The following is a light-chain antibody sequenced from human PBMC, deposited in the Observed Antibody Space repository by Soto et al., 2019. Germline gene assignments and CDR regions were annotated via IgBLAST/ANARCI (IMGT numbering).Light chain of an antibody. CDR1: SSNIGNNA. J-gene: IGLJ1*01. Sequence: QSVLTQPPSVSEAPRQRVTISCSGSSSNIGNNAVNWYQQLPGKAPKLLIYGNSNRPSGVPDRFSGSKSGTSASLAITGLQAEDEADYYCQSYDSSLSGSEVFGTGTKLTVL. CDR3: QSYDSSLSGSEV. CDR2: GNS. V-gene: IGLV1-40*01.